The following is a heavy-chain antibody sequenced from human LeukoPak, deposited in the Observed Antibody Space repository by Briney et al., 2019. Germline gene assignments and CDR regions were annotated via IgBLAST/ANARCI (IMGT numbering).Heavy chain of an antibody. Sequence: SETLSLTCTVSGGSISSGGYYWSWIRQPPGKGLEWIGYIYHSGSTYYNPSLKSRVTTSVDRSKNQFSLKLSSVTAADTAVYYCTRWSGPFDYWGQGTLVTVSS. CDR3: TRWSGPFDY. CDR2: IYHSGST. V-gene: IGHV4-30-2*01. CDR1: GGSISSGGYY. D-gene: IGHD3-3*01. J-gene: IGHJ4*02.